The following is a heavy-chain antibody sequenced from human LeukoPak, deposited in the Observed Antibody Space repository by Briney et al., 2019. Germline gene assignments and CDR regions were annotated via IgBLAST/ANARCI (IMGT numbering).Heavy chain of an antibody. Sequence: PGGSLRLSCAASGFTFSSYAMHWVRQAPGKGLEWVAVISYDGSNKYYADSVKGRFTISRDNSKNTLYLQMNSLRAEDTAVYYCARDPSSGYYEYYFDYWGQGTLVTVSS. J-gene: IGHJ4*02. D-gene: IGHD3-22*01. CDR1: GFTFSSYA. CDR2: ISYDGSNK. V-gene: IGHV3-30-3*01. CDR3: ARDPSSGYYEYYFDY.